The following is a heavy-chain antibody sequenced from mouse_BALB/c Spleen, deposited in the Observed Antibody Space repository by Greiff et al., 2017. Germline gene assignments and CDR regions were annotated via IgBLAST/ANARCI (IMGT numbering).Heavy chain of an antibody. V-gene: IGHV5-12-1*01. J-gene: IGHJ3*01. CDR1: GFAFSSYD. Sequence: EVMLVESGGGLVKPGGSLKLSCAASGFAFSSYDMSWVRQTPEKRLEWVAYISSGGGSTYYPDTVKGRFTISRDNAKNTLYLQMSSLKSEDTAMYYCARRESGRGQGTLVTVSA. CDR2: ISSGGGST. CDR3: ARRESG.